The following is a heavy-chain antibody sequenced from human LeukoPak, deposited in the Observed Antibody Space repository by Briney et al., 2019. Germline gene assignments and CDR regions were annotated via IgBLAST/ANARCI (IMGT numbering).Heavy chain of an antibody. D-gene: IGHD3-16*01. Sequence: QSGGSLRLSCEVSGFTLEALAMHWVRQTPGKGPEWGSGISWNMRKVDSADSVTGRFTISGANAKKSVYLQMTSLRPRDTAVYYFTKTNDASVFLNDAYDIWGQGTKVIVSS. CDR3: TKTNDASVFLNDAYDI. J-gene: IGHJ3*02. CDR1: GFTLEALA. CDR2: ISWNMRKV. V-gene: IGHV3-9*01.